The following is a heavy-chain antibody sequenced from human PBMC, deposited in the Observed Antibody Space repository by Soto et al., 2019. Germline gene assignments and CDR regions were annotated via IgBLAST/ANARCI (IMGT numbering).Heavy chain of an antibody. Sequence: PGGSLRLSCAASGFTLSNYGMHWVRQAPGKGLEWVAVISYHGNNAYYVDSVKGRFTISRDNSKNTLYLQMNSLRAEDTAVYYCAKVVRDYYYYDGMDVWGQGTTVTVSS. V-gene: IGHV3-30*18. J-gene: IGHJ6*02. CDR1: GFTLSNYG. CDR2: ISYHGNNA. CDR3: AKVVRDYYYYDGMDV.